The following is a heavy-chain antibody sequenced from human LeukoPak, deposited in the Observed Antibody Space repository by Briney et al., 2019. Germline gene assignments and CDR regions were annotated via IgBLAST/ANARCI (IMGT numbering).Heavy chain of an antibody. V-gene: IGHV4-38-2*02. CDR3: ARDVDYYGSGSYYTADY. D-gene: IGHD3-10*01. J-gene: IGHJ4*02. CDR1: GYSISSGYY. CDR2: IYHSGST. Sequence: SETLSLTCTVSGYSISSGYYWGWIRQPPGKGLEWIGSIYHSGSTYYNPSLKSRVTISVDTSKNQFSLKLSSVTAADTAVYYCARDVDYYGSGSYYTADYWGQGTLVTVSS.